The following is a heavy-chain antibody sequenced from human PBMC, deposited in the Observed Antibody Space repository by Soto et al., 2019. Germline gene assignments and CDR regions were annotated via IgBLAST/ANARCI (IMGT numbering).Heavy chain of an antibody. J-gene: IGHJ4*02. CDR1: GYDFTTYW. D-gene: IGHD3-3*01. CDR2: IDPSDSYT. V-gene: IGHV5-10-1*01. CDR3: ARPKTYTIFGVLTPGLDS. Sequence: GESLKISCKSSGYDFTTYWINWVRQMPGKGLEWIGRIDPSDSYTNYHPSFQGHVTISADKSINTAYLQWSSLKASDTAMYYCARPKTYTIFGVLTPGLDSWGQRTLVPVS.